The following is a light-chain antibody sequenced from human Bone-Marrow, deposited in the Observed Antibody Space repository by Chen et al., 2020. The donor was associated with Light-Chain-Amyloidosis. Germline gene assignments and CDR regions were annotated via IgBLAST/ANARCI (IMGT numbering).Light chain of an antibody. V-gene: IGKV3-20*01. CDR2: GSS. CDR1: QTISSNY. J-gene: IGKJ4*01. Sequence: EIVLTQSPGNLSLSPGEGANLSRRASQTISSNYLTWYQQKFGHAPRLLIYGSSSSATGIPDRFTGSGSGTDFTLTINRLEPEDFAMYYCQQYGTSPLTFGGGIKVEIK. CDR3: QQYGTSPLT.